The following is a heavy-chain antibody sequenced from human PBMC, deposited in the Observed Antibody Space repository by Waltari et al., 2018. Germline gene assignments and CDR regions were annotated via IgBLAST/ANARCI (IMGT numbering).Heavy chain of an antibody. CDR1: GFTFSSYA. D-gene: IGHD4-17*01. CDR2: IYSGGST. J-gene: IGHJ4*02. CDR3: AKSGDYQPRTIDY. Sequence: EVQLLESGGGLVQPGGSLRLSCAASGFTFSSYAMSWVRQAPGKGLEWVSVIYSGGSTYYADSVKGRFTISRDNSKNTLYLQTNSLRAEDTAVYYCAKSGDYQPRTIDYWGQGTLVTVSS. V-gene: IGHV3-23*03.